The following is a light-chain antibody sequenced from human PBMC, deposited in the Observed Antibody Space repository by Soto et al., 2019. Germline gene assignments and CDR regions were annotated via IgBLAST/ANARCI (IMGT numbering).Light chain of an antibody. V-gene: IGKV1-5*01. CDR2: DAT. CDR3: QHYGGVWT. Sequence: IHTTRIPSTLIATVIVSLTITWRASQSISKWLAWYQQKPGTAPKVLIYDATSLESGVPSRFSGSGAATEFILTISSLQPDDFATYHCQHYGGVWTFGQGTKVDIK. CDR1: QSISKW. J-gene: IGKJ1*01.